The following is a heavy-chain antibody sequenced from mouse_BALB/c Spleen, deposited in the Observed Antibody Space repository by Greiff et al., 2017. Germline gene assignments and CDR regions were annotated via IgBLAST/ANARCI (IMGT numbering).Heavy chain of an antibody. D-gene: IGHD1-2*01. CDR1: GYTFTSYW. CDR2: ILPGSGST. CDR3: ARYYYGYGFGY. J-gene: IGHJ3*01. V-gene: IGHV1-9*01. Sequence: QVQLQQSGAELMKPGASVKISCKATGYTFTSYWIQWVKQRPGHGLEWIGDILPGSGSTNYNEKFKGKATFTADTSSSTAYMQLSSLTSEDSAVFYSARYYYGYGFGYWGQGTLVTVSA.